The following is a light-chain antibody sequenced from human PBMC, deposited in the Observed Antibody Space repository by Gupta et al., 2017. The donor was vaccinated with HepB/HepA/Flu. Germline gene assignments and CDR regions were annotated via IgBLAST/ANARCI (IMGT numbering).Light chain of an antibody. CDR3: CSYAGSSTVV. CDR2: EVS. CDR1: SSDVGRYNL. J-gene: IGLJ2*01. V-gene: IGLV2-23*02. Sequence: QSALTQPATVSGSPGQSITISCTGTSSDVGRYNLVSWYQQHPGKAPKLMFYEVSKRPSGVSNRFSGSKSGNTASPTISGLQAEDEADYYCCSYAGSSTVVFGGGTKLTVL.